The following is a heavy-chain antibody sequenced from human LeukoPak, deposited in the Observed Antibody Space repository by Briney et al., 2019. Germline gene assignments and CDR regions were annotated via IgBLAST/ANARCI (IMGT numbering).Heavy chain of an antibody. CDR3: ASAEEQLANYYFDY. D-gene: IGHD6-13*01. Sequence: PGGSLRLSCAASAFTFSTYSMNWVRQAPGKGLEWVSSISSSSLYIYYADSVKGRFTISRDNAKNSLYLQMISLRAEDTAVYYCASAEEQLANYYFDYWGQGTLVTVSS. V-gene: IGHV3-21*04. CDR2: ISSSSLYI. CDR1: AFTFSTYS. J-gene: IGHJ4*02.